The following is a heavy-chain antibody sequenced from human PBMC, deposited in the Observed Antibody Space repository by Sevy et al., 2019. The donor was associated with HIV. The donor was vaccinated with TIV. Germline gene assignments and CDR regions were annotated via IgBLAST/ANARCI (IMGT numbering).Heavy chain of an antibody. CDR2: TPTSGIST. Sequence: GGSLRLSFAASGFSFDNHAMMWFRQPPGKGLEWVSTTPTSGISTFYANSVKGRFIISRDNSKSTLYLEMNSLRVEDTALYYCARGWPIHLWGQGTLVTVSS. J-gene: IGHJ4*02. V-gene: IGHV3-23*01. CDR3: ARGWPIHL. CDR1: GFSFDNHA. D-gene: IGHD3-3*02.